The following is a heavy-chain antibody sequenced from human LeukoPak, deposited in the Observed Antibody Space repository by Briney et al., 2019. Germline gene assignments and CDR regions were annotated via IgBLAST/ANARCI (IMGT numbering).Heavy chain of an antibody. CDR3: ARDLRCGGDCPGY. CDR2: ISSSGTTT. V-gene: IGHV3-48*03. J-gene: IGHJ4*02. CDR1: GFTFSSYE. D-gene: IGHD2-21*02. Sequence: GGSLRLSCAASGFTFSSYEMNWVRQAPGRGLEWVSYISSSGTTTYYTDSVKGRFTISRDNAKNSLYLQMNSLRAEDTAVYYCARDLRCGGDCPGYWGQGTLVTVSS.